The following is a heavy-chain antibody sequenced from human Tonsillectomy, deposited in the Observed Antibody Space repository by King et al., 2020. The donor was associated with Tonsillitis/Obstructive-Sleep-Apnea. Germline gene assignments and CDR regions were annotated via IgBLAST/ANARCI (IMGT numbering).Heavy chain of an antibody. CDR1: GYTFTNYG. V-gene: IGHV1-18*01. J-gene: IGHJ6*03. D-gene: IGHD6-19*01. CDR3: ARDNVGQWLAPRYYYYYMDV. CDR2: ISSYNGNT. Sequence: QLVQSGAEVKKPGASVKVSCKASGYTFTNYGISWVRQAPGQGLEWMGWISSYNGNTNYAQKLQGRVTMTTDTSTSTAYMVLRSLRSDDTAVFYCARDNVGQWLAPRYYYYYMDVWGKGTTVTVSS.